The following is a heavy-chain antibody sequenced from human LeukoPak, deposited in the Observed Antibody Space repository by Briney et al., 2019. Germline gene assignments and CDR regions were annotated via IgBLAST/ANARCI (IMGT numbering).Heavy chain of an antibody. CDR1: GGSISSDY. Sequence: SETLSLTCTVSGGSISSDYWSWIRQPPGKGLEWIGYIPYSGSTSYDPSLKSRVTISGDSSENQFSLKLRSVTAADTAVYYCARFYYDSRGYWYYFDYWGQGTLVTVSS. J-gene: IGHJ4*02. CDR2: IPYSGST. CDR3: ARFYYDSRGYWYYFDY. V-gene: IGHV4-59*08. D-gene: IGHD3-22*01.